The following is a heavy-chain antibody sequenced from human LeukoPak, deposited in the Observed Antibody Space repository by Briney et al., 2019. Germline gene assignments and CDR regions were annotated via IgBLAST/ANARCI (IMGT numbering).Heavy chain of an antibody. D-gene: IGHD3-16*02. CDR2: INPSGGST. J-gene: IGHJ4*02. CDR1: GYTFTSYY. Sequence: ASVNVSCKASGYTFTSYYMHWVRQAPGQGLEWMGIINPSGGSTSYAQKFQGRVTMTRDTSTSTVYMELSSLRSEDTAVYYCARERDMITFGGVIANYFDYWGQGTLVTVSS. CDR3: ARERDMITFGGVIANYFDY. V-gene: IGHV1-46*01.